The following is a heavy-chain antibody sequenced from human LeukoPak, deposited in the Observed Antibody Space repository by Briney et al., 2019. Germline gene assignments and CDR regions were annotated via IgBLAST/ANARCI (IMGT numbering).Heavy chain of an antibody. V-gene: IGHV3-30*02. CDR1: GFTFSTYG. Sequence: GESPRLSCATSGFTFSTYGMHWVRQAPGKGLEWVAFIGYDGSEIHYADSVKGRFTISRDNSKNTVHLQMGGLRGEDTAVYYCAKRGKDSPGYYNYFDSWGQGTLVTVSS. CDR2: IGYDGSEI. D-gene: IGHD3-22*01. CDR3: AKRGKDSPGYYNYFDS. J-gene: IGHJ4*02.